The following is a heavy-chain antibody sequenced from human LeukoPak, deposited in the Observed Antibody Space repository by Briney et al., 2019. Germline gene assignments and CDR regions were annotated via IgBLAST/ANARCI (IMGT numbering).Heavy chain of an antibody. D-gene: IGHD5-12*01. CDR3: ARRYGGYDY. J-gene: IGHJ4*02. Sequence: SETLSLTCTVSGGSISSYYWSWIRQPPGKGLEWIGYIYTSGSTNYNPSLKSRVTISVDTSKNQFSLKLSSVTAADTAVNYCARRYGGYDYWGQGTLVTVSS. CDR2: IYTSGST. V-gene: IGHV4-4*09. CDR1: GGSISSYY.